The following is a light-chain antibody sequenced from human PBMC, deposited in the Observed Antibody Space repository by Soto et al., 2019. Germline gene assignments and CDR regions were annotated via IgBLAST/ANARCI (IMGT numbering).Light chain of an antibody. CDR3: QSYDSSLSGYV. J-gene: IGLJ1*01. V-gene: IGLV1-40*01. Sequence: QSALTQPPSVSGAPGQRVTISCTGSSSNIGAGYDVHWYQQLPGTAPKLLLYGNGNRPSGVPDRFSGSKSGTSASLAITGLQAEDEADYCCQSYDSSLSGYVFGTGTKLTVL. CDR2: GNG. CDR1: SSNIGAGYD.